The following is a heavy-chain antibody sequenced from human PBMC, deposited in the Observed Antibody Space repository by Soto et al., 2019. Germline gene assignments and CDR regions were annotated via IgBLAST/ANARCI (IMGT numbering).Heavy chain of an antibody. D-gene: IGHD6-6*01. CDR2: IYHSGIT. J-gene: IGHJ4*02. V-gene: IGHV4-30-2*01. CDR1: GDSINNGGYS. CDR3: ARVAGSSRGYFDY. Sequence: SLALSCAVSGDSINNGGYSGSWIRQPPGKGLEWIGYIYHSGITSYSPSLKSRVTISADRSNNQFSLRLSSVTAADTAVYYCARVAGSSRGYFDYWGQGTLVTVSS.